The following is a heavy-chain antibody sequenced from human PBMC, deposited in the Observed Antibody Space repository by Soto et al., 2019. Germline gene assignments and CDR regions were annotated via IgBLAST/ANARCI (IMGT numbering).Heavy chain of an antibody. CDR1: GYTFTSYG. CDR2: ISAYNGNT. CDR3: ARDKTDTAMVPSYMDV. D-gene: IGHD5-18*01. Sequence: ASVKVSCKASGYTFTSYGISWVRQAPGQGLEWMGWISAYNGNTNYAQKLQGRVTMTTDTSTSTAYMELRSLRSDDTAVYYCARDKTDTAMVPSYMDVWGKGTTVTVSS. V-gene: IGHV1-18*01. J-gene: IGHJ6*03.